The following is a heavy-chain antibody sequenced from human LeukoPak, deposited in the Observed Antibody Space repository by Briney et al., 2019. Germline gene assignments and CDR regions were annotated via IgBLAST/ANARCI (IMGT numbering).Heavy chain of an antibody. Sequence: SETLSLTCTVSGGSISSYYWSWIRQPPGKGLEWIGYIYYSGSTNYNPSLKSRVTISVDTSKNRFSLKLSSVTAADTAVYYCARHNIVVVPAAMGSWFDPWGQGTLVTVSS. CDR1: GGSISSYY. D-gene: IGHD2-2*01. CDR3: ARHNIVVVPAAMGSWFDP. J-gene: IGHJ5*02. CDR2: IYYSGST. V-gene: IGHV4-59*08.